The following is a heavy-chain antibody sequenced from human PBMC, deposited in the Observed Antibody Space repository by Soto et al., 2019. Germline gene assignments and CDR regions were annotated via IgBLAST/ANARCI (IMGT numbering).Heavy chain of an antibody. Sequence: GGSLRLSCAASGFTFSSYAMSWVRQAPGKGLEWVSAISGSGGSTYYADSVKGRFTISRDNSKNTLYLQMNSLRAEDTAVYYCAKGYCSSTSRHIFDPWGQGTLVTVSS. CDR1: GFTFSSYA. V-gene: IGHV3-23*01. D-gene: IGHD2-2*02. CDR2: ISGSGGST. J-gene: IGHJ5*02. CDR3: AKGYCSSTSRHIFDP.